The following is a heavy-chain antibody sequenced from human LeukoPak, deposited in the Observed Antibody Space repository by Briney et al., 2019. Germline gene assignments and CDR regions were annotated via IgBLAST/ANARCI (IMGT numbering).Heavy chain of an antibody. D-gene: IGHD3-10*01. CDR3: ARGITYYYGSGGY. J-gene: IGHJ4*02. CDR2: MNPNSGNT. Sequence: GASVKVSCKASGYTFASYDINWVRQATGQGLEWMGWMNPNSGNTGYAQKFQGRVTMTRNTSISTAYMELSSLRSEDTAVYYCARGITYYYGSGGYWGQGTLVTVSS. CDR1: GYTFASYD. V-gene: IGHV1-8*01.